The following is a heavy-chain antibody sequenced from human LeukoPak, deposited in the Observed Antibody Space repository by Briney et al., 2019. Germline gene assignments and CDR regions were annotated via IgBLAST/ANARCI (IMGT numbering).Heavy chain of an antibody. D-gene: IGHD1-1*01. Sequence: GGSLRLSCAASGFTVSSNYMSWVRKAPGKGLEWVSVIYSGGSTYYADSVKGRFTISRDNSKNTLYLQMNSLRAEDTAVYYCARTTQYYYYMDVWGKGTTVTVSS. CDR3: ARTTQYYYYMDV. V-gene: IGHV3-66*02. CDR1: GFTVSSNY. CDR2: IYSGGST. J-gene: IGHJ6*03.